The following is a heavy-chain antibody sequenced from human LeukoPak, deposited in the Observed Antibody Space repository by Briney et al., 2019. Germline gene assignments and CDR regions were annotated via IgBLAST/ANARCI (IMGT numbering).Heavy chain of an antibody. J-gene: IGHJ4*02. V-gene: IGHV1-58*02. CDR2: IVVGSGNT. CDR1: GFTFTSSA. CDR3: ARTNVYYYASSDYYPYFDY. Sequence: SVKVSCKASGFTFTSSAMQWVRQARGQRLEWIGWIVVGSGNTNYAQKLQDRVTMTTDTSTSTAYMELRSLRSDDTAVYYCARTNVYYYASSDYYPYFDYWAQGTLVTVSS. D-gene: IGHD3-22*01.